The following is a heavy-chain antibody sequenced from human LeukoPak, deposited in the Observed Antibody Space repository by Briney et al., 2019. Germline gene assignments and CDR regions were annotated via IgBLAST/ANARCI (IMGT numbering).Heavy chain of an antibody. Sequence: SETLSLTCTVSGGSINTGDYYSSWIRQPPGKGLEWIGYIYYSGSTNYNPSLKSRVTISVDTSKNQFSLKLSSVTAADTAVYYCARNYGMDVWGQGTTVTVSS. J-gene: IGHJ6*02. CDR3: ARNYGMDV. CDR2: IYYSGST. CDR1: GGSINTGDYY. V-gene: IGHV4-61*08.